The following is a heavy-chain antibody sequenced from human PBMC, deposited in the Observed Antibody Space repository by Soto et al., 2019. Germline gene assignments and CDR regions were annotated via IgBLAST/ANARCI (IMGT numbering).Heavy chain of an antibody. Sequence: QVQLVQSGAEVKKPGSSVKVSCRASGGTFSSYAISWVRQAPGQGLEWMGGIIPIFGTANYAQKFQGRVTITADESTSTAYMELSSLRSEDTAVYYCAIRYYYGSGSHSRGDYWGQGTLVTVSS. V-gene: IGHV1-69*12. D-gene: IGHD3-10*01. J-gene: IGHJ4*02. CDR2: IIPIFGTA. CDR1: GGTFSSYA. CDR3: AIRYYYGSGSHSRGDY.